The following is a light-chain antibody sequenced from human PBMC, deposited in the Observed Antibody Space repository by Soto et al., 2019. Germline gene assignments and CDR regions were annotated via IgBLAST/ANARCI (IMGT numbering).Light chain of an antibody. CDR3: SSYAGNNNYV. CDR1: SGDVGTYAL. V-gene: IGLV2-8*01. J-gene: IGLJ1*01. CDR2: GVH. Sequence: QSALTQPPSASGSPGQSVTMSCTGSSGDVGTYALVSWYQQHPGKAPKLMIYGVHKRPSGVPDRFSGSQSGNTASLTVSGLQAKDEADYFCSSYAGNNNYVFGTGTKVTV.